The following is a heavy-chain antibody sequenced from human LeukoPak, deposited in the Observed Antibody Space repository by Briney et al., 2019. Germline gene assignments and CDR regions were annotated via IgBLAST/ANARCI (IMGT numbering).Heavy chain of an antibody. J-gene: IGHJ4*02. CDR3: ARDQSYDHGDQKPFDY. V-gene: IGHV1-46*01. CDR1: GYTFTSYY. D-gene: IGHD4-17*01. CDR2: INPSGGST. Sequence: ASVKVSCKASGYTFTSYYIHWVRQAPGQGLEWMGIINPSGGSTSYAQKFQDRVTMTRDTSTSTVYMELSSLRSEDTAVYYCARDQSYDHGDQKPFDYWGQGTLVTVSS.